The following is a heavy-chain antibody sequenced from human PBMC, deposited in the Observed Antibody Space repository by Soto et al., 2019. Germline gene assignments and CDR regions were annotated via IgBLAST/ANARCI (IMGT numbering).Heavy chain of an antibody. D-gene: IGHD2-15*01. V-gene: IGHV3-21*01. CDR3: ARVPEQVVAATSY. CDR2: ISISSRYI. CDR1: GFTFSGYS. Sequence: GGSLRLSCAASGFTFSGYSMSWFRKTPGEGLEWVSSISISSRYIDYADSVKGRVTISRDNAKNSLYLQMSSLRAEDTGVYYCARVPEQVVAATSYWGQGTLVTVS. J-gene: IGHJ4*02.